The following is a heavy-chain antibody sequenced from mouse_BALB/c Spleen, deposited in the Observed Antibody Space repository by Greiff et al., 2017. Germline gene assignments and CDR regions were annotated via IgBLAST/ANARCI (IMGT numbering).Heavy chain of an antibody. CDR2: IYPGGGYT. Sequence: QVQLKESGAELVRPGTSVKISCKASVYTFTNYWLGWVKQRPGHGLEWIGDIYPGGGYTNYNEKFKGKATLTADPSSSTAYMQLSSLTSEDSAVYFCARRGTWFAYWGQGTLVTVSA. J-gene: IGHJ3*01. CDR3: ARRGTWFAY. V-gene: IGHV1-63*02. CDR1: VYTFTNYW. D-gene: IGHD3-3*01.